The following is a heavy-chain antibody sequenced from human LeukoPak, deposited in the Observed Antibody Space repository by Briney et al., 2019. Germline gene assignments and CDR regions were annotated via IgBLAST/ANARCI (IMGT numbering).Heavy chain of an antibody. V-gene: IGHV1-2*02. CDR1: GYTFTGYY. Sequence: ASVKVSCKASGYTFTGYYMHWVRQAPGQGLEWMGWSNPNNGGTNYAQKFQGRVTTTRATSISTAYMQLTRLRSDDTAVYSSARPGRDFGTYYHHSSRQAAAFDIWGQGTMVTASS. CDR2: SNPNNGGT. J-gene: IGHJ3*02. CDR3: ARPGRDFGTYYHHSSRQAAAFDI. D-gene: IGHD3-22*01.